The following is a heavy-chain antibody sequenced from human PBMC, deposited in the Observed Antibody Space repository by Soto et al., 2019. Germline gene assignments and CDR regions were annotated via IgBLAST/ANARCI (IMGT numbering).Heavy chain of an antibody. J-gene: IGHJ6*02. Sequence: GGSLRLSCAVSGFTFSSHAMSWVRQAPGKGLECVSSITGSGDSTYYADSVKGRFTISRDNSKNTLYLQMNSLRAEDTAVDYCANGYYYYGMDGWGQGTTVTFSS. CDR1: GFTFSSHA. CDR2: ITGSGDST. V-gene: IGHV3-23*01. CDR3: ANGYYYYGMDG.